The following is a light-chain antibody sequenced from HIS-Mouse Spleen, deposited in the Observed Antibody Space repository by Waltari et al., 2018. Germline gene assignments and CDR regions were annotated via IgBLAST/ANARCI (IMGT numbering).Light chain of an antibody. CDR1: SSNLGSTY. CDR3: AAWDDSLSGPV. Sequence: QSVLTQPPSASVTPGQRVTIPCSGSSSNLGSTYVYLYQQLPGTAPKLLIYRNNQRPSGVPDRFSGSKSGTSASLAISGLRSEDEADYYCAAWDDSLSGPVFGGGTKLTVL. J-gene: IGLJ3*02. V-gene: IGLV1-47*01. CDR2: RNN.